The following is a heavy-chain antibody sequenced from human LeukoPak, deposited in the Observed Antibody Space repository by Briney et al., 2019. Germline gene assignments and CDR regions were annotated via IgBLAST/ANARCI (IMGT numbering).Heavy chain of an antibody. CDR3: ASLKGAVAEFTRIQDNWFDP. Sequence: SETLSLTCTVSGGSISSSSYYWGWIRQPPGKGLEWIGSIYYSGSTNYNPSLKSRVTISVDTSKNQFSLKLSSVTAADTAVYYCASLKGAVAEFTRIQDNWFDPWGQGTLVTVSS. J-gene: IGHJ5*02. CDR1: GGSISSSSYY. CDR2: IYYSGST. D-gene: IGHD6-19*01. V-gene: IGHV4-39*07.